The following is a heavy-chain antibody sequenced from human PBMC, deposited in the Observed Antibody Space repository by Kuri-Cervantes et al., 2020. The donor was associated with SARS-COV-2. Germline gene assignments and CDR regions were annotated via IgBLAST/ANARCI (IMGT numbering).Heavy chain of an antibody. Sequence: ASVKVSCKASGYTFTSYAMHWVRQAPGQRLEWMGWINTNTGNPTYAQGFTGRFVFSLDTSVSTAYLQISSLKAEDTAVYYCARVGGLGYFGDYFDYWGQGTLVTVSS. D-gene: IGHD3-9*01. V-gene: IGHV7-4-1*02. J-gene: IGHJ4*02. CDR2: INTNTGNP. CDR3: ARVGGLGYFGDYFDY. CDR1: GYTFTSYA.